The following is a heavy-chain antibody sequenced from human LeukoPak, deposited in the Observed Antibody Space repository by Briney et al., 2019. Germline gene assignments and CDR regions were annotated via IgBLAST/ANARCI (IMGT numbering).Heavy chain of an antibody. D-gene: IGHD3-10*01. CDR1: GFTFSSYE. V-gene: IGHV3-74*03. CDR3: AKDRGYSGYNWFDP. Sequence: GGSLRLSCTASGFTFSSYEMNWVRQAPGKGLVWVSGINSDGSDTKYADSVKGRFTISRDNAKNTLYLQMSSLRAEDTAVYYCAKDRGYSGYNWFDPWGQGTLVTVSS. CDR2: INSDGSDT. J-gene: IGHJ5*02.